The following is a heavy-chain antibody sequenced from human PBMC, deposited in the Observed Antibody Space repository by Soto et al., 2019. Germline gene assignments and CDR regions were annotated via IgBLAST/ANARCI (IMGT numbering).Heavy chain of an antibody. CDR1: GGSISSGDYY. CDR3: ARDPGGGPTDGYNEQVGCVDY. CDR2: IYYSGST. J-gene: IGHJ4*02. D-gene: IGHD5-12*01. Sequence: QVQLQESGPGLVKPSQTLSLTCTVSGGSISSGDYYWSWIRQPPGTGLEWVVYIYYSGSTYFNPSLKSRVTIPVDTSEHQCSLKLSAVTAGDTAVYYCARDPGGGPTDGYNEQVGCVDYCGQVTLVTVSS. V-gene: IGHV4-30-4*01.